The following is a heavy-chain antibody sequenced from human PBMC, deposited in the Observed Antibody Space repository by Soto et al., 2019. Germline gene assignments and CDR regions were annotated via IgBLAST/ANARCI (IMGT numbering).Heavy chain of an antibody. V-gene: IGHV1-8*01. D-gene: IGHD4-17*01. CDR1: GYTFNEYD. Sequence: GASVKVSCKTSGYTFNEYDINWVRQAPGQGLEYMGWVSPENRNAGYAPQFRGRVSMAADTSIDTVYLELTTLTYEDTAVYYCEVTTGYWGQGTMVTVSS. J-gene: IGHJ4*02. CDR2: VSPENRNA. CDR3: EVTTGY.